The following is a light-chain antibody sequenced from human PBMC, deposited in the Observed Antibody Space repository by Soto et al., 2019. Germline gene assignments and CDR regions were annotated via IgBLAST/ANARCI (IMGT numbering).Light chain of an antibody. Sequence: EIVMTQSPDTLSVSPGERATLSCRASQSVSTNLAWYQQKPGQAPRLLIYGASTRATGIPARFSGSGSGTEFTLTISSLLSEDFAVYHCQQYTNWPYTFGQGTKLEIK. CDR2: GAS. CDR3: QQYTNWPYT. CDR1: QSVSTN. J-gene: IGKJ2*01. V-gene: IGKV3-15*01.